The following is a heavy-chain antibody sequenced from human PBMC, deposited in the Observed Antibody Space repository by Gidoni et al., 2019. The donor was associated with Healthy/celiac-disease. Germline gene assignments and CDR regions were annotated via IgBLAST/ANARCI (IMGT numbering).Heavy chain of an antibody. V-gene: IGHV4-39*05. D-gene: IGHD6-13*01. CDR1: GGSMRSSSYY. Sequence: QQLQESGTGLVKHSETPSLTCTVAGGSMRSSSYYWCWIRQPPGKGMAWIGSIYYSGSTSYDPSLKIRVTMSVDTSKTQFSLKLSSVTAADTAVYDCARVFLHVISSSWYFDYSGQGTLGTVAS. J-gene: IGHJ4*02. CDR3: ARVFLHVISSSWYFDY. CDR2: IYYSGST.